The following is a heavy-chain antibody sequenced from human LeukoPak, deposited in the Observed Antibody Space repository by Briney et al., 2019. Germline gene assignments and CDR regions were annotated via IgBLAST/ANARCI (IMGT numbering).Heavy chain of an antibody. CDR3: AKDPGGLRLGQLSTFDY. J-gene: IGHJ4*02. V-gene: IGHV3-30*18. CDR2: ISYDGSDK. Sequence: GGSLRLSCAASGFTFSSYGMHWVRQAPGKGLEWVAVISYDGSDKYYADSVKGRFTISRDNSKNTLYLQMNSLRAEDTAVYYCAKDPGGLRLGQLSTFDYWGQGTLVTVSS. D-gene: IGHD3-16*02. CDR1: GFTFSSYG.